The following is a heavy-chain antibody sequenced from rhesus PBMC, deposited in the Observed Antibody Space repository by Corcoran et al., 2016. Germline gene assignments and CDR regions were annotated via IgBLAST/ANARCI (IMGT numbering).Heavy chain of an antibody. Sequence: QVQLQESGPGLVKPSETLSLTCAVSGGSFSSYWWSWIRQPPGKGLEWIGEINGNSGRTNYNPPLKGQVTISKDASKNQFSLKLGSVTAADTAVYYCARSGAAIVVSTVDYWGQGVLVTVSS. CDR2: INGNSGRT. CDR1: GGSFSSYW. D-gene: IGHD2-39*01. J-gene: IGHJ4*01. V-gene: IGHV4-80*01. CDR3: ARSGAAIVVSTVDY.